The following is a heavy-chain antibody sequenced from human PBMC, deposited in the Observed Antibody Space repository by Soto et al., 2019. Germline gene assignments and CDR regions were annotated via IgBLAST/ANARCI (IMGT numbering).Heavy chain of an antibody. Sequence: SVKVSCKASGGTFSSYAISWVRQAPGQGLEWTGGIIPIFGTANYAQKFQGRVTITADESTSTAYMELSSLRSEDTAVYYCASATNNHLDYWGQGTLVTVSS. D-gene: IGHD1-1*01. CDR1: GGTFSSYA. V-gene: IGHV1-69*13. J-gene: IGHJ4*02. CDR3: ASATNNHLDY. CDR2: IIPIFGTA.